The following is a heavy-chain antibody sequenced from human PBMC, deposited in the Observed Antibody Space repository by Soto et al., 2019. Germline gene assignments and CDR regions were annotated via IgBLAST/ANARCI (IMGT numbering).Heavy chain of an antibody. J-gene: IGHJ5*02. D-gene: IGHD3-10*01. V-gene: IGHV4-4*07. CDR3: ARDGARAVCAGWLDP. CDR2: IYASGST. CDR1: GGSIRSDY. Sequence: PSETLSLTCVVSGGSIRSDYWSWIRQPAGEGLEWVGRIYASGSTNYNTSLKSRLTMSVDTSKNKFSLTLSSVTAASTAVYYCARDGARAVCAGWLDPWGQGSLVTVSS.